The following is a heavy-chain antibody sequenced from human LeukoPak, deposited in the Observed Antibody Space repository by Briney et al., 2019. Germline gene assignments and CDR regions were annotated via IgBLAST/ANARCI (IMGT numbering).Heavy chain of an antibody. CDR3: ARVDPNSYYFDY. V-gene: IGHV3-64*01. Sequence: GGSLRLSCAASGFTFSSYAMHWVRQAPGKGPEYVSAISSNGGSTYYANSVKGRFTISRDNSKNTLYLQMGSLRAEDMAVYYCARVDPNSYYFDYWGQGTLVTVSS. CDR2: ISSNGGST. CDR1: GFTFSSYA. J-gene: IGHJ4*02.